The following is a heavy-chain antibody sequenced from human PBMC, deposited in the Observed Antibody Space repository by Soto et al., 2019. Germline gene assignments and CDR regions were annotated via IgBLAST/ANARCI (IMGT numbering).Heavy chain of an antibody. CDR3: AREDNRSGYSSSWGVVDY. CDR1: GFTFSSYA. V-gene: IGHV3-30-3*01. CDR2: ISYDGSNK. J-gene: IGHJ4*02. D-gene: IGHD6-13*01. Sequence: GGSLRLSCAASGFTFSSYAMHWVRQAPGKGLKWVAVISYDGSNKYYADSVKGRFTISRDNSKNTLYLQMNSLRAEDTAVYYCAREDNRSGYSSSWGVVDYWGQGTLVTVSS.